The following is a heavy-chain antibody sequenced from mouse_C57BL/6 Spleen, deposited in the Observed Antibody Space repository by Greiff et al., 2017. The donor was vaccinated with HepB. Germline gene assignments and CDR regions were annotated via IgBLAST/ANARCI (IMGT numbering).Heavy chain of an antibody. D-gene: IGHD2-2*01. CDR2: IRNKANGYTT. Sequence: EVQVVESGGGLVQPGGSLSLSCAASGFTFTDYYMSWVRQPPGKALEWLGFIRNKANGYTTEYSASVKGRFTISRDNSQSILYLQMNALRAEDSATYYCARFYYGLGSYYFDYWGQGTTLTVSS. J-gene: IGHJ2*01. CDR1: GFTFTDYY. V-gene: IGHV7-3*01. CDR3: ARFYYGLGSYYFDY.